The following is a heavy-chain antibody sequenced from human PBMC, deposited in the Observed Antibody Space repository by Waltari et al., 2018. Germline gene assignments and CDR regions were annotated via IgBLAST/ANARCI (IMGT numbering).Heavy chain of an antibody. D-gene: IGHD2-2*02. J-gene: IGHJ4*02. CDR3: ANDRAEDIVVVPAAILDY. CDR2: IRYDGSNK. Sequence: QVQLVESGGGVVQPGGSLRLSCAASGFTFSRYGMHWFRQAPGKGLEWVAFIRYDGSNKYYADSVKGRFTISRDNSKNTLYLQMNSLRAEDTAVYYCANDRAEDIVVVPAAILDYWGQGTLVTVSS. V-gene: IGHV3-30*02. CDR1: GFTFSRYG.